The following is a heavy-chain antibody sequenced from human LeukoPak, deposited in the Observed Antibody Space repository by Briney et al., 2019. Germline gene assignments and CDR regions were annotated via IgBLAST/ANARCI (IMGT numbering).Heavy chain of an antibody. D-gene: IGHD4-17*01. V-gene: IGHV3-7*01. J-gene: IGHJ4*02. CDR1: GFTFSSHR. Sequence: GGSLRLSCAASGFTFSSHRMSWVRQAPGKGLEWVASIKQDGREKHHVDSVKGRFTISRDNAKQSVYLQMNSLRAEDTAVYYCARVHDYGVHLDCWGQGTLVTVSS. CDR2: IKQDGREK. CDR3: ARVHDYGVHLDC.